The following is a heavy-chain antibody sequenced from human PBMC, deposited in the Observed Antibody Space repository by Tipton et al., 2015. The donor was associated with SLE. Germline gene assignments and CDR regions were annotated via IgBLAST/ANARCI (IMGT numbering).Heavy chain of an antibody. Sequence: TLSLTCTVSGGSISSSSYYWDWIRQPPGKGLEWIGEINHSGSTNYNPSLKSRVTISVDTSKNQFSLKLSSVTAADTAVYYCARGRKTYYGSGSLGVYYYYMDVWGKGTTVTVSS. CDR1: GGSISSSSYY. J-gene: IGHJ6*03. V-gene: IGHV4-39*07. CDR3: ARGRKTYYGSGSLGVYYYYMDV. D-gene: IGHD3-10*01. CDR2: INHSGST.